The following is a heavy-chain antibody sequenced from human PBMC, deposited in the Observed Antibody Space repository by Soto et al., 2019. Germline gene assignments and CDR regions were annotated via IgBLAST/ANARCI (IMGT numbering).Heavy chain of an antibody. CDR2: ISGSGGST. Sequence: EVQLLESGGGLVQPGGSLRLSCAASGFTFSSYAMSWVRQAPGKGLEWVSAISGSGGSTYYADSVKGRFTISRDNSKKTLYLQMNGLRAEDTAVYYCAKGVYDYVWGSYRSYYFDYWGQGTLVTVSS. V-gene: IGHV3-23*01. D-gene: IGHD3-16*02. CDR1: GFTFSSYA. J-gene: IGHJ4*02. CDR3: AKGVYDYVWGSYRSYYFDY.